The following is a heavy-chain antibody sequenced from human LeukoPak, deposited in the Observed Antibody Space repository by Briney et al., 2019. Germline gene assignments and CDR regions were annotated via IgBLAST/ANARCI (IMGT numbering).Heavy chain of an antibody. Sequence: SETLSLTCTVSGASINNYYWSWIRQSPEKGLEWIGYISHSGSTHYNPSLKSRITISVDTSKIHFSLNLTSVTAADTAVYYCARDSAAGSYYYYPDVWGKGTTVTVSS. D-gene: IGHD1-1*01. CDR2: ISHSGST. J-gene: IGHJ6*03. CDR1: GASINNYY. CDR3: ARDSAAGSYYYYPDV. V-gene: IGHV4-59*01.